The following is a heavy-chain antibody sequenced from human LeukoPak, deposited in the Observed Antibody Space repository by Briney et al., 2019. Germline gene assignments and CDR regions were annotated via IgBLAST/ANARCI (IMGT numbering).Heavy chain of an antibody. CDR1: GFTFSSYS. J-gene: IGHJ4*02. CDR3: ARDLSPRAAAGTEIDY. Sequence: PGGSLRLSCAASGFTFSSYSMNWVRQAPGKGLEWVSSISSSSSYIYYADSVKGRFTISRDNAKNSLYLQMNSLRAEDTAVYYCARDLSPRAAAGTEIDYWGQGTLVTVSS. CDR2: ISSSSSYI. V-gene: IGHV3-21*01. D-gene: IGHD6-13*01.